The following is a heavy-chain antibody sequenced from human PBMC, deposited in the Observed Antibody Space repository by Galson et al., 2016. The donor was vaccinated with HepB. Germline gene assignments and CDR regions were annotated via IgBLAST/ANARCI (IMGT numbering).Heavy chain of an antibody. V-gene: IGHV3-74*01. CDR2: INSDESNT. Sequence: SLRLSCVASGFTFSSYWMHWVRQAPGKGMVWVSRINSDESNTNYADSVKGRFTISRDNAKNTLYLQMNSLRAEDTAVYYCARGGGYYYFDYWGQGNLVTVSS. CDR1: GFTFSSYW. J-gene: IGHJ4*02. D-gene: IGHD2-21*01. CDR3: ARGGGYYYFDY.